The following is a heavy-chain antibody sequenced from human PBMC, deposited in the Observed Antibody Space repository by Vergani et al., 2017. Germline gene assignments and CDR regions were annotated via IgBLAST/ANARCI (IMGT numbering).Heavy chain of an antibody. CDR3: SRGRGYSFGYSDY. J-gene: IGHJ4*02. D-gene: IGHD5-18*01. Sequence: EVQLVESGGGLVPPGRSLRLSCAASGFSFGDYAMTWVRQAPGKGLEGVAFIRNNAYGGTTEYAASVKGRFTISRDDSKRLAYRQLSGLKTEDTAVYFCSRGRGYSFGYSDYWGQGTLVTVSS. V-gene: IGHV3-49*04. CDR2: IRNNAYGGTT. CDR1: GFSFGDYA.